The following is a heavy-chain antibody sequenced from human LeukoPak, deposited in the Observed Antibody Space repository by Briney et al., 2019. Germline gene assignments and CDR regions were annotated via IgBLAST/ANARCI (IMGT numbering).Heavy chain of an antibody. V-gene: IGHV1-8*02. CDR3: ATGYCSSTSCYAGSRRDY. D-gene: IGHD2-2*01. CDR1: GGTFSSYA. J-gene: IGHJ4*02. CDR2: MNPNSGNT. Sequence: ASVKVSCKASGGTFSSYAISWVRQAPGQGLEWMGWMNPNSGNTGYAQKFQGRVTMTRNTSISTAYMELSSLRSEDTAVYYCATGYCSSTSCYAGSRRDYWGQGTLVTVSS.